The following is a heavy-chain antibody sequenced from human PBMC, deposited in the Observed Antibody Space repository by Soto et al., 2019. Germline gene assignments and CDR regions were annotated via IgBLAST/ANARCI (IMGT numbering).Heavy chain of an antibody. J-gene: IGHJ6*02. CDR3: IRPFDCSGGSCYSGWYYYYGMDV. Sequence: GGSLSLSCAAYGFAFSGSTMQWVRQASVKGLERVGRIGSKANNYATAYTASMKGRFTISSDYSKNMAYLQMNSLKTEDTAIYYFIRPFDCSGGSCYSGWYYYYGMDVWGQGT. D-gene: IGHD2-15*01. CDR2: IGSKANNYAT. V-gene: IGHV3-73*01. CDR1: GFAFSGST.